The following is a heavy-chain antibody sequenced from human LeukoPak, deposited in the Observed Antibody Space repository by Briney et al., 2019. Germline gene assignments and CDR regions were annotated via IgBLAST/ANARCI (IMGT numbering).Heavy chain of an antibody. Sequence: GGSLRLSCAASGFTFSDYYMDWVRQVPGKGLEWIGRSRSKGHRYSTEYAASVRGRFTVSRDESKNLLFLQMTSLKSEDAAVYYCARGSYCSGGVCPAPFDSWGQGSLVTVSS. J-gene: IGHJ4*02. CDR2: SRSKGHRYST. CDR1: GFTFSDYY. V-gene: IGHV3-72*01. D-gene: IGHD2-8*02. CDR3: ARGSYCSGGVCPAPFDS.